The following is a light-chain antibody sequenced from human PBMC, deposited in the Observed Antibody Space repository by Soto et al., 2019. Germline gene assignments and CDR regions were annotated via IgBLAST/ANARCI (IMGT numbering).Light chain of an antibody. V-gene: IGKV1-5*03. J-gene: IGKJ2*01. CDR2: KAS. Sequence: DIQMTQSPSTLSASVGDRVTITCRASQNINTWLAWYQQKPGKAPKLLIYKASSLESGVPSRFSGSGSGTEFTLTISSLQPDDFATYYCLQYNSYSMYTFGQGTKLEIK. CDR3: LQYNSYSMYT. CDR1: QNINTW.